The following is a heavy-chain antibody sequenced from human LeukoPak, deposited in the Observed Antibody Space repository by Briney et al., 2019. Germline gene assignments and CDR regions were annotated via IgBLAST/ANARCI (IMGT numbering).Heavy chain of an antibody. D-gene: IGHD5-18*01. CDR2: INPNSGGT. J-gene: IGHJ5*02. V-gene: IGHV1-2*02. CDR1: GYTFTGYY. CDR3: ARGHVDTATGFDP. Sequence: GASVKVSCKASGYTFTGYYMHWVRQAHGQGLEWMGWINPNSGGTNYAQKFQGRVTMTRDTSISTAYMELSRLRSDDTAVYYCARGHVDTATGFDPWGQGTLVTVSS.